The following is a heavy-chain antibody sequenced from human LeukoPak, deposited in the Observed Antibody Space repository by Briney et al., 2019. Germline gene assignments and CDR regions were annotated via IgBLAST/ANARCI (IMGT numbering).Heavy chain of an antibody. CDR3: ARDPRYYDSSGYPSYYYYYYMDV. V-gene: IGHV1-2*02. J-gene: IGHJ6*03. CDR2: INPNSGGT. CDR1: GYTFTGYY. D-gene: IGHD3-22*01. Sequence: ASVKVSCKASGYTFTGYYMHWVRQAPGQGLEWMGWINPNSGGTNYAQNFQGRVTMTRDTSISTAYMELSRLRSDDTAVYYCARDPRYYDSSGYPSYYYYYYMDVWGKGTTVTVPS.